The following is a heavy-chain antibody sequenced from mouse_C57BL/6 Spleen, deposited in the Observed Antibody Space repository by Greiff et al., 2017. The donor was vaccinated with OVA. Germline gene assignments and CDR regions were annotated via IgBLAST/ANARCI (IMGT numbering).Heavy chain of an antibody. V-gene: IGHV1-69*01. Sequence: QVQLQQPGAELVMPGASVKLSCKASGYTFTSYWMHWVKQRPGQGLEWIGEIDPSDSSTNYNQKFKGKSTLTVDKSSSTAYMQLSSLTSEDSAVYYCARRGDGAWFAYWGQGTLVTVSA. CDR1: GYTFTSYW. CDR3: ARRGDGAWFAY. CDR2: IDPSDSST. J-gene: IGHJ3*01.